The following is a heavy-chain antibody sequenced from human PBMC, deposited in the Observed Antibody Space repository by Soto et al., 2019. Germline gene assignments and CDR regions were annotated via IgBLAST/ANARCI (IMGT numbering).Heavy chain of an antibody. V-gene: IGHV3-23*01. Sequence: SLRLSCAASGFTFSNYAMSWVRQAPGKGLEWVSTISGSGGSTYYADSVKGRFTISRDNSKNTLYLQMNTLRAEDTAIYYCAKAKKYCSGSHCYTFDYWGQGTLVTVSS. CDR3: AKAKKYCSGSHCYTFDY. CDR1: GFTFSNYA. CDR2: ISGSGGST. D-gene: IGHD2-15*01. J-gene: IGHJ4*02.